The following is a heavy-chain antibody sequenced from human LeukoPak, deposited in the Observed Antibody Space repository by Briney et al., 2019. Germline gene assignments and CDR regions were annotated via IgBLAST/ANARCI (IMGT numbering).Heavy chain of an antibody. D-gene: IGHD3-22*01. V-gene: IGHV1-46*01. CDR1: GYTFTTYY. J-gene: IGHJ5*02. Sequence: GASVKVSCKASGYTFTTYYMHWVRQAPGQGLEWMGIINPSGGSTSYAQEFQGRLTMTRDTSTSTVYMELSSLRSEDTAVYYCARAAGSSGYSSWGQGTLVTVSS. CDR3: ARAAGSSGYSS. CDR2: INPSGGST.